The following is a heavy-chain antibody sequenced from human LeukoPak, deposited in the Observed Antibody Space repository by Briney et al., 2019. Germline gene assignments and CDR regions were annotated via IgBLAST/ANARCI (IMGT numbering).Heavy chain of an antibody. CDR3: AKDIVVKGGLWDGFDY. Sequence: GGSLRLSCAASGFTFDDYAMHWVRQAPGKGLEWVSGVIWNSNSMGYADSVKGRFTISRDNAKNSLYLQMNSLRPEDTALYYCAKDIVVKGGLWDGFDYWGQGTMVTVSS. J-gene: IGHJ3*01. CDR1: GFTFDDYA. D-gene: IGHD1-26*01. CDR2: VIWNSNSM. V-gene: IGHV3-9*01.